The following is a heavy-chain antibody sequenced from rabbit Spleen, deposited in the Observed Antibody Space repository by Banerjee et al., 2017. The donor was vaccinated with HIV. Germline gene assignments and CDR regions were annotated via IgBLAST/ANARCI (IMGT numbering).Heavy chain of an antibody. CDR3: VRALISDYSFSL. D-gene: IGHD1-1*01. J-gene: IGHJ4*01. V-gene: IGHV1S45*01. CDR1: GFSFSNKAV. CDR2: INAVTGKA. Sequence: QEQLVESGGGLVKPEGSLKLSCTASGFSFSNKAVMCWVRQAPGKGLEWIACINAVTGKAVYATWTKGRFTISKTSSTTVDLKVTSLTAADTATYFCVRALISDYSFSLWVPGTLVTVS.